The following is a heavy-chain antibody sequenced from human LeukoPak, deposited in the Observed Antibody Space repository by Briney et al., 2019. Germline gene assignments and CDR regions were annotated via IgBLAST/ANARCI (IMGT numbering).Heavy chain of an antibody. CDR3: ARSGSGSYPDY. CDR1: GFAFSSYW. CDR2: IKQEGSEQ. D-gene: IGHD3-10*01. J-gene: IGHJ4*02. Sequence: GGPLRLSCGASGFAFSSYWMSWGGKAPGKGLEWVANIKQEGSEQDSVGSVKGRFTISRDNDKHSLYLQMNSLRAEDTAVYYCARSGSGSYPDYWGQGTLVTVSS. V-gene: IGHV3-7*01.